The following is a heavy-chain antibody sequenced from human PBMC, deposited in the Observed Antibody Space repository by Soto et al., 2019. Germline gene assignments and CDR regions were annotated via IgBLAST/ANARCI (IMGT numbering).Heavy chain of an antibody. V-gene: IGHV4-38-2*01. CDR1: GYSISSGYY. D-gene: IGHD2-2*01. Sequence: PTETLSLTCVVSGYSISSGYYCGWIRQPPGKGLEWIGSIYRSGSTYYNPSLKSRVTISVDTSKNQFSLKLSSVTAADTAVYYCATYYLVRAWGYFDYWGQGTLVTVSS. CDR2: IYRSGST. J-gene: IGHJ4*02. CDR3: ATYYLVRAWGYFDY.